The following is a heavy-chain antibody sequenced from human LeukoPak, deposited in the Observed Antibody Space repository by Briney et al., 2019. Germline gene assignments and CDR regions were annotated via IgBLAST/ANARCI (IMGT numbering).Heavy chain of an antibody. J-gene: IGHJ4*02. CDR1: GFTFSNAW. V-gene: IGHV3-15*01. CDR2: IKSKTDGGTT. Sequence: GGSLRLSCAASGFTFSNAWMSWVRQAPGKGLGWVGRIKSKTDGGTTDYAAPVKGRFTISRDDSKNTLYLQMNSLKTEDTAVYYCTTPKTYDFWSGYYIYLDYWGQGTLVTVSS. CDR3: TTPKTYDFWSGYYIYLDY. D-gene: IGHD3-3*01.